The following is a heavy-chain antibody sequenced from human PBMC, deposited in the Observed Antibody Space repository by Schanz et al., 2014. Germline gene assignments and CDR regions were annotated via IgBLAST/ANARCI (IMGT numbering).Heavy chain of an antibody. V-gene: IGHV4-31*03. J-gene: IGHJ6*02. CDR3: XXXXGTGDLPILRPAYGMDV. CDR1: GGSINSGGYY. Sequence: QVQLQESGPGLVKPSQTLSLTCTVSGGSINSGGYYWSWIRQHPGKGLEWIGYIYYSGSTYYNPSLKSRVTISVDTSKTQFSXXXSSVTAADTAVYXXXXXXGTGDLPILRPAYGMDVWGQGTTVTVSS. CDR2: IYYSGST. D-gene: IGHD7-27*01.